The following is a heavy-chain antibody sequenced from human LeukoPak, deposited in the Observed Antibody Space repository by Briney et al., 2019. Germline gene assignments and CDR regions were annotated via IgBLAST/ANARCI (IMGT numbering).Heavy chain of an antibody. CDR2: IYGGGKT. V-gene: IGHV3-53*01. J-gene: IGHJ6*02. D-gene: IGHD3-10*01. CDR1: GFTFGNYA. CDR3: ARDQATMIRNGFDV. Sequence: PGGSLRLSCEASGFTFGNYAMNWVRQAPGKGLEWVSVIYGGGKTYYADSVKGRFTLSRDNSKNMLFLQMNGLRVEDTAVYYCARDQATMIRNGFDVWGQGTTVTVSS.